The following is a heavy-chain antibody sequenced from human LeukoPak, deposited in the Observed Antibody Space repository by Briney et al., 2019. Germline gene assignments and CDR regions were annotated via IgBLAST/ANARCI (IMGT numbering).Heavy chain of an antibody. V-gene: IGHV1-69*13. J-gene: IGHJ4*02. CDR2: IIPIFGTA. CDR3: AGGSVGEYSSDY. CDR1: GYTFTSYD. D-gene: IGHD6-6*01. Sequence: SVKVSCKASGYTFTSYDINWVRQATGQGLEWMGGIIPIFGTANYAQKFQGRVTITADESTSTAYMELSSLRSEDTAVYYCAGGSVGEYSSDYWGQGTLVTVSS.